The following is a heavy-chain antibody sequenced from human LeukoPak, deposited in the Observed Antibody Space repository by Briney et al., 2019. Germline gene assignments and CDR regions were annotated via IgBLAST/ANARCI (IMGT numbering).Heavy chain of an antibody. D-gene: IGHD1-7*01. CDR1: GDTFTGYD. J-gene: IGHJ6*03. CDR2: MSPNSGHT. V-gene: IGHV1-8*03. CDR3: ARGGITGTYADYYYYYMDV. Sequence: ASVKVSCKTSGDTFTGYDINWVRQATGQRLEWMGWMSPNSGHTGYAQLFQGRVTFTRNTSITTVYMELDILTSEDTAVYFCARGGITGTYADYYYYYMDVWGKGTTVTVSS.